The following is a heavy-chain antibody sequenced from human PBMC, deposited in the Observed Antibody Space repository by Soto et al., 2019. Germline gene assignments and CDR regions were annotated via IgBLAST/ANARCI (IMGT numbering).Heavy chain of an antibody. CDR2: INPSGGST. CDR3: AREGGVGALDY. D-gene: IGHD3-16*01. J-gene: IGHJ4*02. V-gene: IGHV1-46*01. Sequence: ASVKVSCKASGYTLTSYYMHWVRQAPGQGLEWMGIINPSGGSTSYAQKFQGRVTMTRDTSTSTVYMELSSLRSEDTAVYYCAREGGVGALDYWGQGTLVTVSS. CDR1: GYTLTSYY.